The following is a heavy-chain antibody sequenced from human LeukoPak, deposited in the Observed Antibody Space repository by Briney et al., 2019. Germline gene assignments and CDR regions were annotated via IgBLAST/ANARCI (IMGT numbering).Heavy chain of an antibody. CDR1: GYTLSTYD. V-gene: IGHV1-8*01. D-gene: IGHD2/OR15-2a*01. Sequence: ASVKVSCKAAGYTLSTYDISWVRQATGQGLEWMGWMSPKSGNTLYAQKFQGRVTMTRNTSISTAYMELSSVRSEDTAVYYCARFLKNPVNRRGPANYYMDVWGKGTTVTISS. J-gene: IGHJ6*03. CDR3: ARFLKNPVNRRGPANYYMDV. CDR2: MSPKSGNT.